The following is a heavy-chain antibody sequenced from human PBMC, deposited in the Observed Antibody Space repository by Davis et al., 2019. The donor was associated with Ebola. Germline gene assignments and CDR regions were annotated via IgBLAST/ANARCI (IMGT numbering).Heavy chain of an antibody. J-gene: IGHJ6*02. V-gene: IGHV4-31*03. D-gene: IGHD4-17*01. CDR1: GGSISSGGSY. CDR2: IHNTGSF. Sequence: LRLSCTVPGGSISSGGSYWSWIRQHPGKGLEWIGYIHNTGSFYYNPSLKSRAIMSVDASKNQFSLKLSSVTAADTAVYYCARGNYGDYIVLYYYNMDVWGQGTTVTVSS. CDR3: ARGNYGDYIVLYYYNMDV.